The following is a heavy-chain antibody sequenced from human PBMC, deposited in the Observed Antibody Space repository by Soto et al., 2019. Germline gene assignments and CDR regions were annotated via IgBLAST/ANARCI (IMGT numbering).Heavy chain of an antibody. V-gene: IGHV3-43*01. CDR2: ISWDGGST. CDR3: AKGSEYYYDSSGSITYY. D-gene: IGHD3-22*01. CDR1: GFTFDDYT. J-gene: IGHJ4*02. Sequence: GGALRLSCAASGFTFDDYTMHWVRQAPGKGLEWVSLISWDGGSTYYADSVKGRFTISRDNSKNSLYLQMNSLRTEDTALYYFAKGSEYYYDSSGSITYYWGQGTLVNVSS.